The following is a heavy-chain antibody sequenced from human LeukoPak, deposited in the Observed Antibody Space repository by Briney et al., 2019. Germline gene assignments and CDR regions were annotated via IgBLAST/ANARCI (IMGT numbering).Heavy chain of an antibody. CDR3: ARAGSPPYYYYMDV. D-gene: IGHD1-26*01. CDR2: IRYDGSNK. Sequence: QPGGSLTLSCAASGFTFSYYGINWVRQAPGKGLEWVAFIRYDGSNKYYADSVKGRFTISRDNSKNTLYLQTNSLRAEDTAVYYCARAGSPPYYYYMDVWGKGTTVTVSS. V-gene: IGHV3-30*02. CDR1: GFTFSYYG. J-gene: IGHJ6*03.